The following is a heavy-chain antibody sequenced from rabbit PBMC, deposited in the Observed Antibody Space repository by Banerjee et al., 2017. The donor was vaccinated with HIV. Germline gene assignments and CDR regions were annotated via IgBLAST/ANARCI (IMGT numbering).Heavy chain of an antibody. CDR2: IYAGGSGST. CDR1: GFSLSNYV. J-gene: IGHJ3*01. D-gene: IGHD6-1*01. CDR3: ARAGYAGYAYGYTRLNL. Sequence: QSVEESGGDLVKPGGTLTLTCTVSGFSLSNYVVNWVRQAPGKGLEWIGDIYAGGSGSTYYASWAKGRFTISKTSSTAVTLQMTSLTAADTATYFCARAGYAGYAYGYTRLNLWGPGTLVTVS. V-gene: IGHV1S40*01.